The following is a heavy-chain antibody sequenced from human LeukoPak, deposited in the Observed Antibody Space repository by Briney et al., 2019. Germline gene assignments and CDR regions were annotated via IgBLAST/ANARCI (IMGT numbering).Heavy chain of an antibody. V-gene: IGHV3-33*01. D-gene: IGHD3-10*01. CDR3: ARAGYYYGSGSYRPGDAFDI. J-gene: IGHJ3*02. CDR2: IWYDGSNK. Sequence: GRSLRLSCAASGFTFSSYGMHWVRQAPGKGLEWVAVIWYDGSNKYYADSVKGRFTISRDNSKNTLYLQMNSLRAEDTAVYYCARAGYYYGSGSYRPGDAFDIWGQGTMVTVSS. CDR1: GFTFSSYG.